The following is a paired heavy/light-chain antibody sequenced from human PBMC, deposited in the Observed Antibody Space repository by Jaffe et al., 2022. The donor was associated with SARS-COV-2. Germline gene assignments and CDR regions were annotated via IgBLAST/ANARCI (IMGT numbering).Heavy chain of an antibody. J-gene: IGHJ6*02. CDR2: ISGSGGST. CDR3: AKNWGDGWELPGSYYGMDV. D-gene: IGHD1-26*01. Sequence: EVQLLESGGGLVQPGGSLRLSCAASGFTFSSYAMSWVRQAPGKGLEWVSAISGSGGSTYYADSVKGRFTISRDNSKNTLYLQMNSLRAEDTAVYYCAKNWGDGWELPGSYYGMDVWGQGTTVTVSS. V-gene: IGHV3-23*01. CDR1: GFTFSSYA.
Light chain of an antibody. V-gene: IGKV1-39*01. J-gene: IGKJ5*01. Sequence: DIQMTQSPSSLSASVGDRVTITCRASQSISSYLNWYQQKPGKAPKLLIYAASSLQSGVPSRFSGSGSGTDFTLTISSLQPEDFATYYCQQSYSTPQITFGQGTRLEIK. CDR1: QSISSY. CDR2: AAS. CDR3: QQSYSTPQIT.